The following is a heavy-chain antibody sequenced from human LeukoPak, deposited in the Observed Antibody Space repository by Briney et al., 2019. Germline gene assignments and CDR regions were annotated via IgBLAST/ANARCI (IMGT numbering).Heavy chain of an antibody. CDR3: ARVGDAVAGGYYFDY. D-gene: IGHD6-19*01. V-gene: IGHV3-33*01. J-gene: IGHJ4*02. CDR2: IWYDGSNK. Sequence: GGSLRLSCAASGFTFSSYGMHWVRQAPGKGLEWVAVIWYDGSNKYYADSVKGRFTISRDNSKNTLYLQMNSLRAEDTAVYYCARVGDAVAGGYYFDYWGQGTLVTVSS. CDR1: GFTFSSYG.